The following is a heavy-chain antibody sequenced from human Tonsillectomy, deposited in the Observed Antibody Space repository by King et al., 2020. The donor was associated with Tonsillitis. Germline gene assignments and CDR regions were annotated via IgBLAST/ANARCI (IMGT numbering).Heavy chain of an antibody. CDR3: ARRFSGYYYGSGTPLDY. V-gene: IGHV3-30*10. CDR2: VLNDGNDK. CDR1: GFTFSSYE. Sequence: VQLVESGGGVVQPGRSLRLSCAASGFTFSSYEMHWVRQAPGKGLEWVAGVLNDGNDKYYTDSVKGRFTISRDNSKNTLYLQMNSLRVEDTAVYYCARRFSGYYYGSGTPLDYWGQGALVTVSS. J-gene: IGHJ4*02. D-gene: IGHD3-10*01.